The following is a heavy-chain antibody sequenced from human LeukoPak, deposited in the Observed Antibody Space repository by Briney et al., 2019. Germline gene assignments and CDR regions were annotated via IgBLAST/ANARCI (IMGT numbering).Heavy chain of an antibody. CDR3: AKGRVVTTSPLNY. CDR1: GFTFNNHA. V-gene: IGHV3-23*01. D-gene: IGHD2-21*02. J-gene: IGHJ4*02. CDR2: ISGGGGST. Sequence: PAGTLRLSCAASGFTFNNHAMNWVRPAPGRGLEWVSSISGGGGSTNYADSVKGRFTISRDNSKNTLSLEMNSLRADDTAVYFCAKGRVVTTSPLNYWGQGTLVTVSS.